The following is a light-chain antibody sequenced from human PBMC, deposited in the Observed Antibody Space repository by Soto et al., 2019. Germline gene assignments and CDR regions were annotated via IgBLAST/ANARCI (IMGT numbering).Light chain of an antibody. CDR2: MND. CDR1: TSNILRNY. V-gene: IGLV1-47*01. J-gene: IGLJ1*01. Sequence: QSVLTQPPSASGNPGQRLTISCSGSTSNILRNYVYWYRQFPGTAPRLLISMNDQRPSGVPDRFSGSKSGTSASLAISGLRSEDEADYYCASWDDSLSGYVFGTGTKLTFL. CDR3: ASWDDSLSGYV.